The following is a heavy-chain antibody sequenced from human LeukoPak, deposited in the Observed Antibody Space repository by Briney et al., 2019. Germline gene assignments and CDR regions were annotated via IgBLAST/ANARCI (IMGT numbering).Heavy chain of an antibody. J-gene: IGHJ4*02. Sequence: ASVKVSCKASGYTFTSYDINWVRQATGQGLEWMGWMNPNSGNTGYAQKFQGRVTMTRNTSISTAYMELSSLRSEDTAVYYCAKDTVWLGYSSSSGFGFWGQGTLVTVSS. CDR1: GYTFTSYD. CDR2: MNPNSGNT. CDR3: AKDTVWLGYSSSSGFGF. D-gene: IGHD6-6*01. V-gene: IGHV1-8*01.